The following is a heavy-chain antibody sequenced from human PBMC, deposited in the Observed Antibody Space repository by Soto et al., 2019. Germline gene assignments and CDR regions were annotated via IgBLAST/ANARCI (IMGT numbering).Heavy chain of an antibody. D-gene: IGHD6-19*01. V-gene: IGHV2-5*02. CDR3: AHIVVAGLGYDFDY. Sequence: QITLKESGPPLVKPTQTLTLTCTFSGFSLSSTRVAVGWIRQPPGKALEWLALIYWDDDKRYSSFLKSRLTITKDTSKNQVVLTMSNIDPVDTARYYCAHIVVAGLGYDFDYWGQGTLVTVSS. CDR2: IYWDDDK. CDR1: GFSLSSTRVA. J-gene: IGHJ4*02.